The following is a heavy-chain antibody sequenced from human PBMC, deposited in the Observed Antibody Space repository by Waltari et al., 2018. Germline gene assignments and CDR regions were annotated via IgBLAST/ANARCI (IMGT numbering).Heavy chain of an antibody. V-gene: IGHV4-39*01. CDR2: ISYSGST. CDR1: VGSLTSSRYF. Sequence: QLQLQESGPGLVKPSETLSLPCTFSVGSLTSSRYFGVWIRQPPGKGLEWIGTISYSGSTYYNPSLMSRVTISVDTSKNQFSLKLSSVTAAETAVFYCARFSKSANWFDPWGQGTLVTVSS. J-gene: IGHJ5*02. D-gene: IGHD3-3*02. CDR3: ARFSKSANWFDP.